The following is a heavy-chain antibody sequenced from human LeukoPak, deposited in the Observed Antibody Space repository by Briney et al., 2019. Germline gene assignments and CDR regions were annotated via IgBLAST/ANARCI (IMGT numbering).Heavy chain of an antibody. D-gene: IGHD5-18*01. J-gene: IGHJ4*02. CDR1: GFTFSSYA. CDR3: AKQRGYTYGYPFDS. Sequence: GGSLRLSCAASGFTFSSYAMNWVRQAPGKGLEWVSTISGSGDSTYYADSVKGRFTISRDNSESTLYVHMSSLRAEDTAVYYCAKQRGYTYGYPFDSWGQGTLVTVSS. V-gene: IGHV3-23*01. CDR2: ISGSGDST.